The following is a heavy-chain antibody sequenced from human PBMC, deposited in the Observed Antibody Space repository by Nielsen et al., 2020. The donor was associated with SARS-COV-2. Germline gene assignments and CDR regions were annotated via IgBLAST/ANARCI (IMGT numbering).Heavy chain of an antibody. D-gene: IGHD3-16*02. CDR2: IHADKGTT. CDR1: GYTSTNYH. CDR3: VIVTAALAFDP. V-gene: IGHV1-3*01. Sequence: ASVKVSCKASGYTSTNYHVHWVRQAPGQSLEWMGWIHADKGTTKYSPRFQGRVTFTSDTSATTALMELSSLKSEDTAVYFCVIVTAALAFDPWGQGTLVTVSS. J-gene: IGHJ5*02.